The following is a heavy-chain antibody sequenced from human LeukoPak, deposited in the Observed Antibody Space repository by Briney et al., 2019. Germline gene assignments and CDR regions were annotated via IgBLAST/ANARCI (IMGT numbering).Heavy chain of an antibody. V-gene: IGHV4-4*07. CDR3: ARSYYDFWSGYPNWFDP. CDR1: GGSISSYY. Sequence: SSETLSLTCTVSGGSISSYYWSWIRQPAGKGLEWIGRIYTSGSTNYNPSLKSRVTMSVDTSKNQFSLKLSSVTAADTAVYYCARSYYDFWSGYPNWFDPWGQGTLVTVSS. D-gene: IGHD3-3*01. J-gene: IGHJ5*02. CDR2: IYTSGST.